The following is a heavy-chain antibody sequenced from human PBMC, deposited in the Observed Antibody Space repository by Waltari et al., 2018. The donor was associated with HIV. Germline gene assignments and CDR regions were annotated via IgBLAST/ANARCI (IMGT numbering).Heavy chain of an antibody. V-gene: IGHV3-30*04. Sequence: QVQLVESGGGVVQPGRSLRLSCAASGFTFSSYAMHWVRQAPGKGLEWVAVISYDGSNKYYADSVKGRFTISRDNSKNTLYLQMNSLRAEDTAVYYCAREGSSSSTYYYYGMDVWGQGTTVTVSS. CDR2: ISYDGSNK. CDR1: GFTFSSYA. CDR3: AREGSSSSTYYYYGMDV. D-gene: IGHD6-6*01. J-gene: IGHJ6*02.